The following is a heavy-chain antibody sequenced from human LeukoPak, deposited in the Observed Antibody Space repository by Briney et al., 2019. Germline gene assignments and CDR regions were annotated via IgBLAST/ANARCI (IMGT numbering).Heavy chain of an antibody. Sequence: SETLSLTCTVSGYSISSGYYWGWIRQPPGKGLEWIGSIYHSGSTYYNPSLKSRVTISVDTSKNHFSLKLSSVTAADTAVYYCARSIPYYYDSSGAFDYWGQGTLVTVSS. V-gene: IGHV4-38-2*02. CDR1: GYSISSGYY. J-gene: IGHJ4*02. CDR3: ARSIPYYYDSSGAFDY. D-gene: IGHD3-22*01. CDR2: IYHSGST.